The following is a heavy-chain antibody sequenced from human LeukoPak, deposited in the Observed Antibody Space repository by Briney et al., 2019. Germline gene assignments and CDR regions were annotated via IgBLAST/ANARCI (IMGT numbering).Heavy chain of an antibody. CDR3: AILYGDYEYYFDY. V-gene: IGHV4-34*01. CDR1: GESFSGYY. Sequence: SETLSLTCAVYGESFSGYYWSWICQPPGKGLEWIGEINHSGSTNYNPSLKSRVTISVDTSKNQFSLKLSSVTAADTAVYYCAILYGDYEYYFDYWGQGTLVTVSS. D-gene: IGHD4-17*01. CDR2: INHSGST. J-gene: IGHJ4*02.